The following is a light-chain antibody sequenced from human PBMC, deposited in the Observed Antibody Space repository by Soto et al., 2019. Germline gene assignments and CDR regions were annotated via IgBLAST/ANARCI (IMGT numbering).Light chain of an antibody. Sequence: DIQMTQSPSSLSASVGDRVTITCRASQGISNYLAWYQQKPGKVPKLLIYAASTLQSGVPSRFSGSGSGRDFILTISSLQPEDVATYYCQKYNSAPRTLGQGTKVEIK. CDR3: QKYNSAPRT. V-gene: IGKV1-27*01. CDR2: AAS. J-gene: IGKJ1*01. CDR1: QGISNY.